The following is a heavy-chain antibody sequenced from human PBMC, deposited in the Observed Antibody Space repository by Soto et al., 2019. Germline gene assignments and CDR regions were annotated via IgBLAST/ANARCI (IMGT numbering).Heavy chain of an antibody. CDR3: VRTFIVGGSNLGY. D-gene: IGHD1-26*01. CDR2: ISRTRDYI. Sequence: PRESXRLSCSASGFPFTAYTRYWFRQPPGKGLEWVASISRTRDYIYYADSVKGRFTISRDNADNSLYLQMNSLRAEDTAVYYCVRTFIVGGSNLGYWGKGALVKVSS. J-gene: IGHJ4*02. V-gene: IGHV3-21*01. CDR1: GFPFTAYT.